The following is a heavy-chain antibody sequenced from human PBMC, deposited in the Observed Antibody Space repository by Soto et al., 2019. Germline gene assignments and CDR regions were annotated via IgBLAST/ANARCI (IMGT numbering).Heavy chain of an antibody. D-gene: IGHD3-9*01. Sequence: SVKVSCKASGGTFSSYAISWVRQAPGQGLEWMGGIIPIFGTANYAQKFQGRVTITADESTSTAYMELSSLRSEDTAVYYCARDPVYFDWLHSTTEYWGQGTLVTVSS. CDR3: ARDPVYFDWLHSTTEY. V-gene: IGHV1-69*13. CDR2: IIPIFGTA. CDR1: GGTFSSYA. J-gene: IGHJ4*02.